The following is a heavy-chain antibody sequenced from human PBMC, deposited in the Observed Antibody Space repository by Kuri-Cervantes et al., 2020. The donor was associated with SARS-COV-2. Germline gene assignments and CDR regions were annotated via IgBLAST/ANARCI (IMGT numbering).Heavy chain of an antibody. CDR1: GYTFTSYG. J-gene: IGHJ3*02. Sequence: ASVKVSCKASGYTFTSYGISWVRQAPGQGLEWMGWISAYNGNTNYAQKLQGRVTMTTDTSTRIAYMELRSLRSDDTAVYYCARDGYDFWSGSFFDIWGQGTMVTVSS. CDR3: ARDGYDFWSGSFFDI. CDR2: ISAYNGNT. D-gene: IGHD3-3*01. V-gene: IGHV1-18*01.